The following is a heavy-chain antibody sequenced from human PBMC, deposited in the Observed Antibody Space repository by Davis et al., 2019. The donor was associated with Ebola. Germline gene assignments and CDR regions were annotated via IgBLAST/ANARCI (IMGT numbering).Heavy chain of an antibody. J-gene: IGHJ4*02. V-gene: IGHV3-30-3*01. Sequence: PGGSLRLSCAASGFTFSSYAMHWVRQAPGKGLEWVAVISYDGSNKYYADSVKGRFTISRDNSKNTLDLQMNSLRATDTAIYYCAIGVRGSLEPNDYSDYGDGVFDSWGLGTLVTVSS. CDR3: AIGVRGSLEPNDYSDYGDGVFDS. D-gene: IGHD4-11*01. CDR2: ISYDGSNK. CDR1: GFTFSSYA.